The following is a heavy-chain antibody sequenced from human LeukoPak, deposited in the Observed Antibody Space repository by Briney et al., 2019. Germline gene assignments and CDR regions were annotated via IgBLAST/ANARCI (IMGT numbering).Heavy chain of an antibody. CDR1: GLTSTTAW. V-gene: IGHV3-15*01. D-gene: IGHD3-22*01. CDR3: TTDRYYFDP. CDR2: IKSNNDGGTA. Sequence: PGGSLRLSCTASGLTSTTAWMSWVRQAPGKGLEWVGRIKSNNDGGTADFGAPVKDRFTMSRDDSRNTFYLQMNSLRTDDTAVYYCTTDRYYFDPWGQGTLVTVSS. J-gene: IGHJ5*02.